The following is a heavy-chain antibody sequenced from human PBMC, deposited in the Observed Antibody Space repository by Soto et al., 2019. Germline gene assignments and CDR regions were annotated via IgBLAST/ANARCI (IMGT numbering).Heavy chain of an antibody. CDR3: VRTSLVVAAATREDY. CDR1: VFTFSSYW. V-gene: IGHV3-74*01. D-gene: IGHD2-15*01. CDR2: INSDGSST. Sequence: EVQLVESGGGLVQPGGSLRLSCAASVFTFSSYWMHWVRQAPGKGLVWVSRINSDGSSTSYADSVKGRFTISRDNAKNTLYLQMNRLRAEDTAVYYCVRTSLVVAAATREDYWGQGTLVTVSS. J-gene: IGHJ4*02.